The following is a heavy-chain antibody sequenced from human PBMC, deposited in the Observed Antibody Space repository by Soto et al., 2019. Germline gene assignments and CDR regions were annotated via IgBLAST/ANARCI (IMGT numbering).Heavy chain of an antibody. Sequence: GGSLRLSCAASGFTFSSYGMHWVRQAPGKGLEWVAVISYDGSNKYYADSVKGRFTISRDNSKNTLYLQMNSLRAEDTAVYYCAKGNGMATMGLFDYWGQGTLVTVS. CDR3: AKGNGMATMGLFDY. J-gene: IGHJ4*02. CDR2: ISYDGSNK. D-gene: IGHD5-12*01. V-gene: IGHV3-30*18. CDR1: GFTFSSYG.